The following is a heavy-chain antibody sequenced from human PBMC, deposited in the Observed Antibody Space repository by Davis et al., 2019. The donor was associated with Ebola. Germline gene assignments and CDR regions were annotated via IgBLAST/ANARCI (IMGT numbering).Heavy chain of an antibody. D-gene: IGHD3-16*01. CDR3: AKDYVPGY. CDR1: GFTFGDYA. Sequence: PGGSLRLSCTASGFTFGDYAMNWVRQAPGKGLEWVSYISSSSSTIYYADSVKGRFTISRDNAKNSLYLQMNSLRAEDTAVYYCAKDYVPGYWGQGTLVTVSS. V-gene: IGHV3-48*04. J-gene: IGHJ4*02. CDR2: ISSSSSTI.